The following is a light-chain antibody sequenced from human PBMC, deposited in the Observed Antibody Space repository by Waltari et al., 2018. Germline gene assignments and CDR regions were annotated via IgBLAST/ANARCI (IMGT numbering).Light chain of an antibody. CDR3: QQYSTYATGT. V-gene: IGKV1-5*03. CDR2: QAS. CDR1: QSISSW. Sequence: DIQMTQSPSTLSASVGERVIITCRASQSISSWLAWYQQKPAKAPTLLIYQASNLESGVPSRFSGSGSGTEFTLTISSLQPDDLATYYCQQYSTYATGTFGQGTKLEIK. J-gene: IGKJ2*01.